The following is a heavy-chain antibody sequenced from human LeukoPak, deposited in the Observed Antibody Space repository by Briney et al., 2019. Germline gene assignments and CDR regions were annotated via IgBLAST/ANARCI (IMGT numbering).Heavy chain of an antibody. V-gene: IGHV4-39*07. Sequence: PSETLSLTCTVSGGSISTTGYYWGWIRQPPGKGLEYFASIDSSGNVYYNPSLRSRVTISVDTSKNQFSLKLSSVTAADTAVYYCARRIVVVTAIQSYFDYWGQGTLVTVSS. CDR2: IDSSGNV. D-gene: IGHD2-21*02. CDR3: ARRIVVVTAIQSYFDY. J-gene: IGHJ4*02. CDR1: GGSISTTGYY.